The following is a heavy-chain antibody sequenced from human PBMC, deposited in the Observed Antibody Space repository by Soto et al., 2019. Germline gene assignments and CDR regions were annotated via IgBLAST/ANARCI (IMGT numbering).Heavy chain of an antibody. CDR2: INHSGST. V-gene: IGHV4-34*01. CDR1: GGSFSGYY. J-gene: IGHJ4*02. Sequence: ETLSLTCAVYGGSFSGYYWSWIRQPPGKGLEWIGEINHSGSTNYNPSLKSRVTISVDTSENQFSLKLSSVTAADTAVYYCARRFRPYSSSWYRFDYWGQGTLVTVSS. D-gene: IGHD6-13*01. CDR3: ARRFRPYSSSWYRFDY.